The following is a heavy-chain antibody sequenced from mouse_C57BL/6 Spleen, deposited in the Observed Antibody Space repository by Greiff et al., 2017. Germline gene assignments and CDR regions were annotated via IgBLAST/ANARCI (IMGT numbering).Heavy chain of an antibody. D-gene: IGHD1-1*01. CDR2: IHPNSGST. V-gene: IGHV1-64*01. Sequence: QVQLQQPGAELVKPGASVKLSCKASGYTFTSYWMHWVKQRPGQGLEWIGMIHPNSGSTNYNEKFKSKATLTVDKSSSTAYMQLSSLTSEDSAVYYCARSGVITTGFDYWGQGTTRTVSS. CDR3: ARSGVITTGFDY. CDR1: GYTFTSYW. J-gene: IGHJ2*01.